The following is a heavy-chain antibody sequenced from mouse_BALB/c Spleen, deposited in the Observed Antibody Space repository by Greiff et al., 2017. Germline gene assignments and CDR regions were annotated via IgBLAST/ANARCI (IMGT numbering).Heavy chain of an antibody. Sequence: EVQLQQPGAELVKPGASVKLSCKASGYTFTSYWMHWVKQRPGRGLEWIGRIDPENGDTEYAPKFQGKATMTADTSSNTAYLQLSSLTSEDTAVYYCNGYFAYWGQGTLVTVSA. J-gene: IGHJ3*01. D-gene: IGHD2-14*01. CDR2: IDPENGDT. V-gene: IGHV14-4*02. CDR1: GYTFTSYW. CDR3: NGYFAY.